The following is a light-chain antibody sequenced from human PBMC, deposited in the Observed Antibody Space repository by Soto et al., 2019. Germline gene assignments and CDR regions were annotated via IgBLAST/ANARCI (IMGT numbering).Light chain of an antibody. Sequence: DTVLTQSPATLSVSPGEGATLSCRASQSVNNNLAWYQHKPGQAPSLLIYDTSTRATGVPARFSGSGSGTEFTLTISGLQPEDFAVYSCQQYNFWPTTFGQGTKVDIK. V-gene: IGKV3-15*01. CDR1: QSVNNN. J-gene: IGKJ1*01. CDR2: DTS. CDR3: QQYNFWPTT.